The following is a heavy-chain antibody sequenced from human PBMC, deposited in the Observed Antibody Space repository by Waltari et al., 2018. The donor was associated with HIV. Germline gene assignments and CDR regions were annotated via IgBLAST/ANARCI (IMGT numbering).Heavy chain of an antibody. CDR1: GFTLSSSA. D-gene: IGHD4-17*01. CDR2: IWYDGSNK. V-gene: IGHV3-33*01. J-gene: IGHJ4*02. CDR3: ARETTGDY. Sequence: QVQLVESGGGVVQPGRSLRLSCAAAGFTLSSSAMHWVRQAPGKGLEWVAVIWYDGSNKYYADSVKGRFTISRDNSKNTLYLQMNSLRAEDTAVYYCARETTGDYWGQGTLVTVSS.